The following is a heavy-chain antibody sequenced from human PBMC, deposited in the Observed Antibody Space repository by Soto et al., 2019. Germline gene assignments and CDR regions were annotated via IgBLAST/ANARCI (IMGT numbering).Heavy chain of an antibody. CDR1: GFTLSNYG. CDR2: IWYEGTTK. Sequence: PGGSLRLSCVASGFTLSNYGMHWVRQAPGKGLEWIALIWYEGTTKYSTDSMKGRFSISRDQSKSTLYLQVNSLRAEDTATYYCARDVGSSGSSRWFDTWGQGTLVPVSS. V-gene: IGHV3-33*01. CDR3: ARDVGSSGSSRWFDT. D-gene: IGHD3-10*01. J-gene: IGHJ5*02.